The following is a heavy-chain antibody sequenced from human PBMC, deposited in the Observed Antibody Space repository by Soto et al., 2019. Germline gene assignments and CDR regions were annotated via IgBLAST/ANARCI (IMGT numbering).Heavy chain of an antibody. Sequence: SVKVSCKASGGTFSSYAISWVRQAPGQGPEWMGGIIPIFGTANYAQRFQGRVTITADESTSTAYMELSSLRSEDTAVYYCASGTAAGTFQSDYWGQGTLVTVSS. CDR3: ASGTAAGTFQSDY. J-gene: IGHJ4*02. D-gene: IGHD6-13*01. CDR1: GGTFSSYA. V-gene: IGHV1-69*13. CDR2: IIPIFGTA.